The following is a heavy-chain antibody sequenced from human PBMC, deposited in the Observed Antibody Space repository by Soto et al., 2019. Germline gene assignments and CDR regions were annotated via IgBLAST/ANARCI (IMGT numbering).Heavy chain of an antibody. J-gene: IGHJ4*02. D-gene: IGHD3-22*01. V-gene: IGHV4-30-4*08. Sequence: PSETLSLTCSVSGGSISGGNYYWSWIRQCPGKGLEWIGFIYYSGITYYNPSLKSRVTVSVDTSKNQFSLKLSSVTAADTAVYYCARLVYDSSGYRPGWGQGTLVTVSS. CDR2: IYYSGIT. CDR3: ARLVYDSSGYRPG. CDR1: GGSISGGNYY.